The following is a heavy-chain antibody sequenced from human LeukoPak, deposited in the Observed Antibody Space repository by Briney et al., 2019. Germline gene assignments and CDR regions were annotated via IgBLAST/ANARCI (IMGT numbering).Heavy chain of an antibody. Sequence: PGGSLRLSCAVSGFTFSSYAMSWVRQAPGMGLEWVSAISGSGGSTYYADSVKGRFTISRDNSKNTLYLQMNSLRAEDTAVYYCAKDREVCITGTTCCYYMDVWGKGTTVIVSS. CDR1: GFTFSSYA. CDR2: ISGSGGST. J-gene: IGHJ6*03. V-gene: IGHV3-23*01. D-gene: IGHD1-7*01. CDR3: AKDREVCITGTTCCYYMDV.